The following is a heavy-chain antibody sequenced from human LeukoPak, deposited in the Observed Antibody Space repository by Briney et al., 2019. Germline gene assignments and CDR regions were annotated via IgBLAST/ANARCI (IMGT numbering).Heavy chain of an antibody. D-gene: IGHD2-15*01. CDR2: IYSGGST. CDR3: AREGAARPFDY. Sequence: PGGSLRLSCAASGFTVSSNYMSWVRQAPGKGLEWDSVIYSGGSTYYADSVKGRFTISRDNSKNTLYLQMNSLRAEDAAVYYCAREGAARPFDYWGQGTLVTVSS. V-gene: IGHV3-53*01. CDR1: GFTVSSNY. J-gene: IGHJ4*02.